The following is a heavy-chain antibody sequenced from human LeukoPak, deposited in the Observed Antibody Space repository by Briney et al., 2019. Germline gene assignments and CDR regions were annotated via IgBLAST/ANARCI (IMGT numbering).Heavy chain of an antibody. CDR3: ARIRGSKGLHDAFDI. D-gene: IGHD3-16*01. Sequence: PGESLKVSCKGSGYSFTSYWIGWVRQMPGKGLEWMGIIYPGDSDTRYSPSFQGQVTISADKSISTAYLQWSSLKASDTAMYYCARIRGSKGLHDAFDIWGQGTMVTVSS. V-gene: IGHV5-51*01. CDR1: GYSFTSYW. J-gene: IGHJ3*02. CDR2: IYPGDSDT.